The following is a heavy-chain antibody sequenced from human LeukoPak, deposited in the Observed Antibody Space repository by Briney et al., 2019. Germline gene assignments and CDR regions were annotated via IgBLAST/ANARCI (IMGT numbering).Heavy chain of an antibody. J-gene: IGHJ4*02. CDR1: GGSISSYY. V-gene: IGHV4-59*01. CDR3: AGARNPGYYYDSSGFLPQD. D-gene: IGHD3-22*01. CDR2: IYYSGST. Sequence: SETLSLTCTVSGGSISSYYWSWIRQPPGKGLEWIGYIYYSGSTNYNPSLKSRVTISVDTSRNQFSLKLSSVTAADTAVYYCAGARNPGYYYDSSGFLPQDWGQGTLVTVSS.